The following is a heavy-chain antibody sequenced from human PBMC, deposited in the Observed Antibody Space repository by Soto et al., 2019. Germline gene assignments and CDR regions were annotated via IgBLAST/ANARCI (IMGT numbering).Heavy chain of an antibody. J-gene: IGHJ6*02. CDR3: ARHGPRVYYDNSDYYYYGMDV. CDR1: GYSFTIYG. D-gene: IGHD3-22*01. V-gene: IGHV5-51*01. Sequence: GESLKISCKGSGYSFTIYGIGWVRQMPGKGLEWMGNIYPGDSDTRYSPSFQGQVTISADKSISTAYLQWSSLKASDTAMYYCARHGPRVYYDNSDYYYYGMDVWGQGTTVTVSS. CDR2: IYPGDSDT.